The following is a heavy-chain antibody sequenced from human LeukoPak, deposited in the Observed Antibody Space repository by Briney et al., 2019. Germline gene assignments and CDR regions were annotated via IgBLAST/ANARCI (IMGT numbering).Heavy chain of an antibody. V-gene: IGHV3-73*01. CDR2: IRTKANNYVT. J-gene: IGHJ3*02. D-gene: IGHD1-26*01. CDR1: GFTFSGSA. CDR3: ARLGSHSSYALDI. Sequence: GGSLRLSCAASGFTFSGSAIHWVRQASGKGLEWVGRIRTKANNYVTAYAASVKGRFAISRDDSKSTAYLRVNSLKIEDTAVYFCARLGSHSSYALDIWGQGTMVAVSS.